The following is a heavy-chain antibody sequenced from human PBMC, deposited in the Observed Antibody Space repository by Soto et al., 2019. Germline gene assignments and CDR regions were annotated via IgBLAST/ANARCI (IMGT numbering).Heavy chain of an antibody. J-gene: IGHJ4*02. CDR3: ARAAAYCLDS. CDR1: GGSISNGNW. D-gene: IGHD6-25*01. Sequence: QVQLQESGPGLVKPSETLPLTCAVSGGSISNGNWWSWVRQPPGKGLEWIGEIYHSGRTNYNPSLKRRVNISVDTSKNQFALKLTSVTAADTAIYYCARAAAYCLDSWGQGTLVTVAS. V-gene: IGHV4-4*02. CDR2: IYHSGRT.